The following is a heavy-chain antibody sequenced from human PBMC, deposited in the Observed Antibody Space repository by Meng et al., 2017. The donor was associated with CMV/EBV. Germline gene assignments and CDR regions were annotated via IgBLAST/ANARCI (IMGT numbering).Heavy chain of an antibody. CDR3: ARDRWLLNNWFDP. V-gene: IGHV4-39*07. CDR1: GGSISSSSYY. CDR2: IYYSGST. J-gene: IGHJ5*02. Sequence: SETLSLTCTVSGGSISSSSYYWGWIRQPPGKGLEWIGSIYYSGSTYYNPSLKSRVTISVDTSKNQFSLKLSSVTAADTAVYHCARDRWLLNNWFDPWGQGTLVTVSS. D-gene: IGHD2-15*01.